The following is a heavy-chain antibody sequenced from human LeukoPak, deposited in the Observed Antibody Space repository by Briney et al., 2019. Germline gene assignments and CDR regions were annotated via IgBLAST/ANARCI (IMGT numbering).Heavy chain of an antibody. Sequence: PGGSLRLSCAASGFTFSSYAMSWVRQAPGKGLEWVSNISGSGGSTYYADSVKGRFTISRDNSENTLFLQMNSLRAEDTAVYYCARGSVVTFDYWGQGTLVTVSS. CDR1: GFTFSSYA. D-gene: IGHD4-23*01. CDR3: ARGSVVTFDY. V-gene: IGHV3-23*01. J-gene: IGHJ4*02. CDR2: ISGSGGST.